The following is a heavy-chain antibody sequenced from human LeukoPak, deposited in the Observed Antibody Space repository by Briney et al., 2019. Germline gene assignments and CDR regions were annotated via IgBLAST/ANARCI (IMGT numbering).Heavy chain of an antibody. CDR2: IIPIFGTA. CDR1: GGTFSSYA. Sequence: SVKVSCKASGGTFSSYAISWVRQAPGQGLEWMGGIIPIFGTANYAQKFQGRVTITAGESTSTAYMELSSLRSEDTAVYYCARDPRRYPLRYFDWLWDVWGQGTTVTVSS. V-gene: IGHV1-69*01. J-gene: IGHJ6*02. D-gene: IGHD3-9*01. CDR3: ARDPRRYPLRYFDWLWDV.